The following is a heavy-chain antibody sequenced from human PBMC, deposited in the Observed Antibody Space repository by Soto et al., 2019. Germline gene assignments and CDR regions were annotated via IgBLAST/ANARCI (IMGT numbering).Heavy chain of an antibody. D-gene: IGHD5-18*01. J-gene: IGHJ6*02. CDR1: GYTFTSYA. Sequence: GASVKVSCKASGYTFTSYAMHWVRQAPGQRLEWMGWINAGNGNTKYSQKFQGRVTITRDTSASTAYMELSSLRSEDTAVYYCAMAAGGYSYGYGYYYYGMDVWGQGTTVTVSS. V-gene: IGHV1-3*01. CDR2: INAGNGNT. CDR3: AMAAGGYSYGYGYYYYGMDV.